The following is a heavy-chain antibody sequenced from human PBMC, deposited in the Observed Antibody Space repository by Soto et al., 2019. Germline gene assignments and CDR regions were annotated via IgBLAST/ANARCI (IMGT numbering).Heavy chain of an antibody. V-gene: IGHV4-59*01. CDR2: IYYSGST. J-gene: IGHJ6*02. Sequence: ESLSLSCAVSGASISSYYWSWIRQPPGKGLEWIGYIYYSGSTNYNPSLKSRVTISLDTSKNQFSLKLSSVTAADTAVYYCARGYCSGGSCYFPYYYYGMDVWGQGTKVTVYS. CDR3: ARGYCSGGSCYFPYYYYGMDV. CDR1: GASISSYY. D-gene: IGHD2-15*01.